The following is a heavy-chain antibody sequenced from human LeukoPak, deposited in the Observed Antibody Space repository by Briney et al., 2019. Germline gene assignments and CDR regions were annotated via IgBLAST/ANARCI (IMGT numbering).Heavy chain of an antibody. J-gene: IGHJ4*02. CDR1: GYTFTGYY. Sequence: ASVKVSCKASGYTFTGYYMHWVRQAPGQGLEWMGWINPNSGGTNYAQKFQGRVTMTRDTSISTAYMELSRLRSDDTAVYYCARDPVDTAMGHFDYWGQGTLVTVSS. D-gene: IGHD5-18*01. CDR2: INPNSGGT. CDR3: ARDPVDTAMGHFDY. V-gene: IGHV1-2*02.